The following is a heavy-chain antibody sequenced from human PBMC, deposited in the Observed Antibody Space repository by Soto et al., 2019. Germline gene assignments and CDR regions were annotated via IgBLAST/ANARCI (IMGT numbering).Heavy chain of an antibody. CDR3: ARGANTTDAFDI. CDR2: ISSRGRTR. V-gene: IGHV3-11*01. Sequence: QVQLVESGGGLVKPGGSLRLPCAVSGFTFSDHYMSWIRQPPGKGLEWVAYISSRGRTRYYADSVKGRFTISRDNAKNSLYLQMNSLRAEDTAVYYCARGANTTDAFDIWGQGTIVTVSS. CDR1: GFTFSDHY. D-gene: IGHD1-1*01. J-gene: IGHJ3*02.